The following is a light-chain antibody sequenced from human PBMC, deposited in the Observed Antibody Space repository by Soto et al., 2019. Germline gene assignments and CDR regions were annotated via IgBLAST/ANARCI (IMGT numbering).Light chain of an antibody. J-gene: IGLJ2*01. Sequence: QSALTQPASVSGSPGQSITISCTGTSSDVGGYNYVSWYQQNPGKAPKLMIYGVTNRPSGVSNRFSGSKSGNKASLTISGLQAEDEADYYCSSYTSSTTLSVVFGGGTKLTVL. CDR2: GVT. CDR1: SSDVGGYNY. V-gene: IGLV2-14*01. CDR3: SSYTSSTTLSVV.